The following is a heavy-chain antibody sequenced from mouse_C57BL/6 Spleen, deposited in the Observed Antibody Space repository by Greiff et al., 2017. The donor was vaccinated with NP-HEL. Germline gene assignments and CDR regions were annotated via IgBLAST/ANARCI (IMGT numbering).Heavy chain of an antibody. CDR2: INPSTGGT. V-gene: IGHV1-42*01. J-gene: IGHJ4*01. CDR3: ARPFLLSYAMDY. Sequence: EVKLQESGPELVKPGASVKISCKASGYSFTGYYMNWVKQSPEKSLEWIGEINPSTGGTTYNQKFKAKATLTVDKSSSTAYMQLKSLTSEDSAVYYCARPFLLSYAMDYWGQGTSVTVSS. CDR1: GYSFTGYY. D-gene: IGHD1-1*01.